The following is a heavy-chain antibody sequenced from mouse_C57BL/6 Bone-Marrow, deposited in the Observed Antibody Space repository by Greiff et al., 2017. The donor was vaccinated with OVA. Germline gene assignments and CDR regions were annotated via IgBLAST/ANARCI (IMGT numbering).Heavy chain of an antibody. Sequence: QVQLQQSGAELVRPGTSVKVSCKASGYAFTNYLIEWVKQRPGQGLEWIGVINPGSGGTNYNEKLKGKATLTADKSSSTAYMQLSSLTSEDSAVYFCARRCLLPLYWYFDVWGTGTTVTVSS. CDR3: ARRCLLPLYWYFDV. CDR1: GYAFTNYL. CDR2: INPGSGGT. D-gene: IGHD2-10*01. J-gene: IGHJ1*03. V-gene: IGHV1-54*01.